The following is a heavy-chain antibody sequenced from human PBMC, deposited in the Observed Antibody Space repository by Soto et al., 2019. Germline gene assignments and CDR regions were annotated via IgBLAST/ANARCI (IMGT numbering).Heavy chain of an antibody. V-gene: IGHV1-69*13. CDR3: ARDSGDYHDSSGYYRGAFDI. CDR2: IIPIFGTA. J-gene: IGHJ3*02. Sequence: ASVKVSCKASGGTFSSYAISWVRQAPGQGLEWMGGIIPIFGTANYAQKFQGRVTITADESTSTAYMELSSLRSEDMAVYYCARDSGDYHDSSGYYRGAFDIWGQGTMVTVSS. D-gene: IGHD3-22*01. CDR1: GGTFSSYA.